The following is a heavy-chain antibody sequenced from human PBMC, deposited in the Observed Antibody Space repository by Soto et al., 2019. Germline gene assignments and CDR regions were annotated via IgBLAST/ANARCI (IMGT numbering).Heavy chain of an antibody. D-gene: IGHD2-2*01. CDR2: IIPILGIA. CDR3: ARDYKLLLGSPNWFDP. V-gene: IGHV1-69*08. CDR1: GGTFSSYT. Sequence: QVQLVQSGAEVKKPGSSVKVSCKASGGTFSSYTISWVRQAPGQGLEWMGRIIPILGIANYAQKFQGRVTITADKSTRTAYMELRSLRSEDTAVYYCARDYKLLLGSPNWFDPWGQGTLVTVSS. J-gene: IGHJ5*02.